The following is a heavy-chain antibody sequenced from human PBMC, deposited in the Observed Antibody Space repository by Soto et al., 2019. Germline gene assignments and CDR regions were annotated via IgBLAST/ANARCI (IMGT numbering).Heavy chain of an antibody. V-gene: IGHV3-15*01. D-gene: IGHD3-22*01. CDR1: GFTFSNAW. Sequence: GWSLRLSCAASGFTFSNAWMSWVRQAPGKGLEWVGRIKSKTDGGTTDYAAPVKGRFTISRDDSKNTLYLQMNSLKTEDTAVYYCTTDANPYYYDLYYFDYWGQGTLVTVSS. CDR2: IKSKTDGGTT. J-gene: IGHJ4*02. CDR3: TTDANPYYYDLYYFDY.